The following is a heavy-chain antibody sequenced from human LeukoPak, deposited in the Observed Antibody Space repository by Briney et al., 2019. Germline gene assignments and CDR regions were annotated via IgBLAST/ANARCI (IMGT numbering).Heavy chain of an antibody. J-gene: IGHJ2*01. D-gene: IGHD6-19*01. Sequence: EASVKVSCKASGYTFTSYGISWVRQAPGQGLEWMGWISAYNGNTNYAQKLQGRVTMTTDTSTSTAYMELRSLRSDDTAVYYCARDIVRAVAGKGYFDLWGRGTLVTVSS. CDR2: ISAYNGNT. CDR1: GYTFTSYG. CDR3: ARDIVRAVAGKGYFDL. V-gene: IGHV1-18*01.